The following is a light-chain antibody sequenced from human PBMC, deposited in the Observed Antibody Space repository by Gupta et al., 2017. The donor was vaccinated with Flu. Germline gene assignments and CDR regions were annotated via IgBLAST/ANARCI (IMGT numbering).Light chain of an antibody. CDR3: RLAVQNPRT. V-gene: IGKV2-28*01. Sequence: DIVMTQSPLSLPVTPGEPASISCRSSQSLLHSNGYNYLDWYLQKPGQSPQLLIYLGSHRASGVPHRISSSRSGTAFTLKISRVVAEDVGVYYCRLAVQNPRTFGHGTRVDIK. J-gene: IGKJ3*01. CDR2: LGS. CDR1: QSLLHSNGYNY.